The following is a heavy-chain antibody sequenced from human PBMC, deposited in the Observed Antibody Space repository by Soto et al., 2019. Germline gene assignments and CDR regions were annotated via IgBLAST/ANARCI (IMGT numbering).Heavy chain of an antibody. D-gene: IGHD3-22*01. CDR3: ARNDGNDSSCF. Sequence: ASVKVSCKASGYTFTAYGLNWVRRAQGRGLEWMGRIATHDGSSVSAQRLQGRLTRTRDSFTSTAYMELGGLTSDDTGLYYCARNDGNDSSCFWGQGTLVTVSS. CDR1: GYTFTAYG. CDR2: IATHDGSS. J-gene: IGHJ4*02. V-gene: IGHV1-18*04.